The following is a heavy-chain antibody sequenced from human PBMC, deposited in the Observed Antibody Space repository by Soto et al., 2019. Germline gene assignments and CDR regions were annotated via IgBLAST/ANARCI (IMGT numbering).Heavy chain of an antibody. CDR1: RFTFSDHY. CDR3: VRSGDNYNLLDY. D-gene: IGHD1-1*01. Sequence: LXLSCAASRFTFSDHYMSWIRQAPGKGLEWSGYSSNSGSFTRYADSVKGRFSISRDNAKNSLYLQMNSLRGDDTAIYYCVRSGDNYNLLDYWGQGTPVTVSS. CDR2: SSNSGSFT. J-gene: IGHJ4*02. V-gene: IGHV3-11*06.